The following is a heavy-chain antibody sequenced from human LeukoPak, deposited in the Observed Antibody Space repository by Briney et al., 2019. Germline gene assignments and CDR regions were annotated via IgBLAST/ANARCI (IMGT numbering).Heavy chain of an antibody. CDR2: IWYDGSNK. Sequence: GGSLRLSCAASGFTFSSYGMHWVRQAPGKGLEWVAVIWYDGSNKYYADSVKGRFTISRDNSKNTLYLQMNSLRAEDMAVYYCAREQQLDASVGAFDIWGQGTMVTVSS. D-gene: IGHD6-13*01. J-gene: IGHJ3*02. CDR1: GFTFSSYG. V-gene: IGHV3-33*01. CDR3: AREQQLDASVGAFDI.